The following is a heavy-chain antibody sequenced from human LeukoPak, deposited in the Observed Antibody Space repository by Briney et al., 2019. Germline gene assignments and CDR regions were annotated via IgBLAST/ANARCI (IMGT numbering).Heavy chain of an antibody. Sequence: PAETLSLTCTVSGDSIRRDNYYWGWIRQPPGKGLEWIGSIYYSGSTYYNPSLKSRVTISVDTSKNQFSLKLSSVTAADTAVYYCARGGGDYNTNFDSWGQGTLVTVSS. CDR3: ARGGGDYNTNFDS. CDR1: GDSIRRDNYY. J-gene: IGHJ4*02. CDR2: IYYSGST. V-gene: IGHV4-39*01. D-gene: IGHD4-17*01.